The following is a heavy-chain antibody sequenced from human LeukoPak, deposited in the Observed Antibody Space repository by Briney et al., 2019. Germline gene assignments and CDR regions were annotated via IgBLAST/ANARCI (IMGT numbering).Heavy chain of an antibody. J-gene: IGHJ4*02. Sequence: ASVKVSCKASGYTFTSYGISWVRQAPGQGLEWMGWISAYNGNTNYAQKLQGRVTMTTDTSTSTAYMELRSLRSDGTAVYYCARGLGYCSSTSCEGYFDYWGQGTLVTVSS. D-gene: IGHD2-2*01. CDR2: ISAYNGNT. CDR3: ARGLGYCSSTSCEGYFDY. V-gene: IGHV1-18*01. CDR1: GYTFTSYG.